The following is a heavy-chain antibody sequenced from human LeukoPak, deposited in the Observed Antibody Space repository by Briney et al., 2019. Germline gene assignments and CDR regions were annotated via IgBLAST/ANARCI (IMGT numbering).Heavy chain of an antibody. D-gene: IGHD6-13*01. CDR1: GFIVSSNY. CDR2: IYSGGST. V-gene: IGHV3-53*01. Sequence: GGSLRLSCAASGFIVSSNYMSWVRQAPGKGLEWVSVIYSGGSTYYADSVKGRFTISRDNSKNTLYLQMNSLRVEDTGVYYCARDREGSSSWDYWGQGTLVTVSS. J-gene: IGHJ4*02. CDR3: ARDREGSSSWDY.